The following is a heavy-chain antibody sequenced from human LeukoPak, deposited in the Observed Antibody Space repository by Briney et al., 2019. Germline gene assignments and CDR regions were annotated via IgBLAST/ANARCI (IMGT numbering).Heavy chain of an antibody. CDR3: ARGVRNMVRGVDFDY. CDR1: GGSISSSGYY. CDR2: INHSGST. D-gene: IGHD3-10*01. V-gene: IGHV4-39*07. J-gene: IGHJ4*02. Sequence: PSETLSLTCTVSGGSISSSGYYWGWIRQPPGKGLEWIGEINHSGSTNYNPSLKSRVTISVDTSKNQFSLKLSSVTAADTAVYYCARGVRNMVRGVDFDYWGQGTLVTVSS.